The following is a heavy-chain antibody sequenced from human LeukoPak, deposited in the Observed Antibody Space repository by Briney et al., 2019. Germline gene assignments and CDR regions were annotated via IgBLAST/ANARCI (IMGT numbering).Heavy chain of an antibody. Sequence: GGSLRLSCAASGFSFSSASMNWVRQTPGKGLEWVSYISGGSDAIYYADSVKGRFIISRDNAKRSLYLQLNKLRVEDTAVYYCARDSQWSSWDWGQGTLVTVSS. V-gene: IGHV3-48*01. CDR2: ISGGSDAI. CDR3: ARDSQWSSWD. J-gene: IGHJ4*02. CDR1: GFSFSSAS. D-gene: IGHD2-15*01.